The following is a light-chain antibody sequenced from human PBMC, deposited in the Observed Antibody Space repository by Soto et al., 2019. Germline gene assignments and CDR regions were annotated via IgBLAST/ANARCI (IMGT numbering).Light chain of an antibody. J-gene: IGLJ3*02. CDR1: SNDVGGYNW. CDR3: SSYTSSNSVV. Sequence: QSVLTQPASVSGSPGQSITISCTGTSNDVGGYNWVAWYQQHPGKAPKLMICDVSNRPSGVSNRFSGSKSGNTASLTISGLQAEDEADYYCSSYTSSNSVVFGGGTKVTVL. V-gene: IGLV2-14*03. CDR2: DVS.